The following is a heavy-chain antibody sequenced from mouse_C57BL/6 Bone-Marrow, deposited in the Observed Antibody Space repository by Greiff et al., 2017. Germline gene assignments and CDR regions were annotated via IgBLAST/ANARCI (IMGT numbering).Heavy chain of an antibody. CDR1: GFTFSSYG. CDR2: ISSGGSYT. Sequence: DVQLVESGGDLVKPGGSLKLSCAASGFTFSSYGMSWVRQTPDKRLEWVATISSGGSYTYYPDSVKGRFTISRDNAKHTLYLQMSSLKSEDTAMYYCATYYGSSPAWFAYWGQGTLVTVSA. CDR3: ATYYGSSPAWFAY. D-gene: IGHD1-1*01. V-gene: IGHV5-6*01. J-gene: IGHJ3*01.